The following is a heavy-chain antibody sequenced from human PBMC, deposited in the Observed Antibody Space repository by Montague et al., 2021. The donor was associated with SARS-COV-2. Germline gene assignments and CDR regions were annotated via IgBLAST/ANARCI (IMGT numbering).Heavy chain of an antibody. CDR2: MYHSENT. D-gene: IGHD2-21*01. Sequence: SETLSLTCNVHGGSMSGYNWSWIRQPPGKGLQWIGSMYHSENTSYNPSLKSRVTISADTSKKQFSLRLSSVTAADTAVYYCARGINSAGSYYYHLDVWGQGTTVTVSS. V-gene: IGHV4-59*01. CDR3: ARGINSAGSYYYHLDV. CDR1: GGSMSGYN. J-gene: IGHJ6*02.